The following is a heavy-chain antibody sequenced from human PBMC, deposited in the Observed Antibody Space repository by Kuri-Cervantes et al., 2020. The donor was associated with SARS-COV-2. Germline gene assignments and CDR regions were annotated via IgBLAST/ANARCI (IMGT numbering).Heavy chain of an antibody. D-gene: IGHD4-17*01. CDR1: GGTFSGYA. J-gene: IGHJ4*02. CDR2: IIPIFGIA. Sequence: AVKVSCKASGGTFSGYAISWVRQAPGQGLEWMGGIIPIFGIANYAQKFQGRVTITADKSTSTAYMVLNSLRSQDTAVYYCARDLGYGDYGFDYWGQGTLVTVSS. V-gene: IGHV1-69*10. CDR3: ARDLGYGDYGFDY.